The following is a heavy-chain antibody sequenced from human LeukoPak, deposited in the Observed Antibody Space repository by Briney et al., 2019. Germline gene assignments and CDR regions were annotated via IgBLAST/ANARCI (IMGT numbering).Heavy chain of an antibody. D-gene: IGHD1-1*01. CDR1: GDSVSNNRAA. Sequence: SQTLSLTCAISGDSVSNNRAAWNWIRQSPSRGLEWLGRTYYRSKWYNDYAVSVKSRITINPDTSENQFSLQLNSVTPEDAAVYYCARDAGDQAYRYFDLWGRGILVTVSS. V-gene: IGHV6-1*01. CDR3: ARDAGDQAYRYFDL. CDR2: TYYRSKWYN. J-gene: IGHJ2*01.